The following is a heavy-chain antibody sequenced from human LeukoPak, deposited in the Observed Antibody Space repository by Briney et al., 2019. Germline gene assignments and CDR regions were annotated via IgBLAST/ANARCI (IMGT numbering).Heavy chain of an antibody. CDR3: TRVLPPYYDFWSGYYPNPLYYGMDV. Sequence: GGSLRLSCIASRFTFSNYNMNWVRQAPGKGLEWVSHINYAGSTIYYADSVKGRFTISRDNAKNLLFLQMNSLRAEDTAVYYCTRVLPPYYDFWSGYYPNPLYYGMDVWGQGTTVTVSS. CDR2: INYAGSTI. J-gene: IGHJ6*02. CDR1: RFTFSNYN. V-gene: IGHV3-48*01. D-gene: IGHD3-3*01.